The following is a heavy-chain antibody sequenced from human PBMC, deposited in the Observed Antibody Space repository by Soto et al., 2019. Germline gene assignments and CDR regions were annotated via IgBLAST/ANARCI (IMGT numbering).Heavy chain of an antibody. CDR2: INHSGST. J-gene: IGHJ4*02. Sequence: NPSETLSLTCAVYGGSFSGYYWSWIRQPPGKGLEWVGEINHSGSTNYNPSLKSRVTISVDTSKNQFSLKLNSVTAADTAVYYCARGGLDFWRGYYKGYFDCWGQGTLVTVSS. CDR1: GGSFSGYY. D-gene: IGHD3-3*01. CDR3: ARGGLDFWRGYYKGYFDC. V-gene: IGHV4-34*01.